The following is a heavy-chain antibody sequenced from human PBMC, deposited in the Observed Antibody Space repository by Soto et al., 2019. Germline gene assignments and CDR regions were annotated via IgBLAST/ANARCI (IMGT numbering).Heavy chain of an antibody. CDR2: IDPSDSYT. CDR3: ARHFRYYYGSGSTLAFDY. CDR1: GYSFTSYW. D-gene: IGHD3-10*01. Sequence: EVQLVQSGAEVKKPGESLRISCKGSGYSFTSYWINWVRQMPGKGLEWMGRIDPSDSYTNYSPSFQGHVTISADKSISTAYLQWSSLKASDTAMYYCARHFRYYYGSGSTLAFDYWGQGTLVTVSS. V-gene: IGHV5-10-1*01. J-gene: IGHJ4*02.